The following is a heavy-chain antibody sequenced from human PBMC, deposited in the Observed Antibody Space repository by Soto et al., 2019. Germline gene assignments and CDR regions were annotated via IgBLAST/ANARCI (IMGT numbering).Heavy chain of an antibody. CDR3: VRESYYDILTGLSYYYGMDV. V-gene: IGHV1-18*04. J-gene: IGHJ6*02. Sequence: QVQLMQSGVEVKKAGASVKVSCKASGYTFTSYGISWVRQAPGPGLEWMGWISAYNGNTNYAQKLQGRVTMTTDTSTNTAYMELRSLRSGDTAVYYCVRESYYDILTGLSYYYGMDVWGQGTTVTVSS. CDR1: GYTFTSYG. D-gene: IGHD3-9*01. CDR2: ISAYNGNT.